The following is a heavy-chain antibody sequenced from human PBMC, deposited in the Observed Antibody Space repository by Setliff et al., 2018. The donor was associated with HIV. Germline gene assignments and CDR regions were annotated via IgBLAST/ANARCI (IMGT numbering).Heavy chain of an antibody. CDR3: ARGSESLTYFDN. V-gene: IGHV2-70*11. Sequence: PTLVNPTQTLTLTCTFSGFSLSPRGMSVSWIRQPPGKALEWLARIDWDDAKYYSTSLKTRPTISKDTSKNQVVLTMTNMDPVDTATYYCARGSESLTYFDNLGPGTLVTVSS. CDR2: IDWDDAK. CDR1: GFSLSPRGMS. J-gene: IGHJ4*02. D-gene: IGHD3-10*01.